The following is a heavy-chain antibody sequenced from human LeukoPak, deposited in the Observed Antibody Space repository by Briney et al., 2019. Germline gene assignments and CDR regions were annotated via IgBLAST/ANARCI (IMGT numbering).Heavy chain of an antibody. CDR1: GFTFSSYA. Sequence: GGSLRLSCAASGFTFSSYAMHWVRQAPGKGLEGVAVISYDGSNKYYADSVKGRFTISRDNSKNTLYLQMNSLRAEDTAVYYCARGPRYSSSSRSVDPWGQGTLVTVSS. V-gene: IGHV3-30-3*01. CDR3: ARGPRYSSSSRSVDP. D-gene: IGHD6-6*01. CDR2: ISYDGSNK. J-gene: IGHJ5*02.